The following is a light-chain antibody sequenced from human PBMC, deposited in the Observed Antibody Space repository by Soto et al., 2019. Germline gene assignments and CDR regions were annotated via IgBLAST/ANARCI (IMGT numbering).Light chain of an antibody. CDR3: QHYGRSPYT. J-gene: IGKJ2*01. CDR2: AAS. V-gene: IGKV3-20*01. Sequence: EIVLTQSPGTLSLSPGEGATLSCRASQSVSSSYLAWYQQKPGQAPRLLIYAASSRATDIPDRFSGRGSGTDLPLTLRRLEPEDFAVYYCQHYGRSPYTFGQGTKLEIK. CDR1: QSVSSSY.